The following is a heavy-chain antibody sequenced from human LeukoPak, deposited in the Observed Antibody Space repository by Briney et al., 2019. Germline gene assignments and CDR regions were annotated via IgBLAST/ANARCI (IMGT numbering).Heavy chain of an antibody. J-gene: IGHJ3*02. V-gene: IGHV3-53*01. CDR3: ATQQLVIFSAALPQGNAFDI. CDR1: GFTVSSNY. CDR2: IYSGGST. Sequence: GGSLRLSCAASGFTVSSNYMSWVRQAPGKGLEWVSVIYSGGSTYYADSVKGRFTISRDNSKNTLYLQMNSLRAEDTAVYYCATQQLVIFSAALPQGNAFDIWGQGTMVTVSS. D-gene: IGHD6-13*01.